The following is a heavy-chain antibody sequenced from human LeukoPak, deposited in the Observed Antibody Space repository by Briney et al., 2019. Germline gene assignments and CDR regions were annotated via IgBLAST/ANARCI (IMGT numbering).Heavy chain of an antibody. D-gene: IGHD1-26*01. CDR2: IYHTGTT. J-gene: IGHJ1*01. V-gene: IGHV4-59*08. CDR3: ARLDSGDHGNIPH. CDR1: GGSISPYY. Sequence: PSETLSLTCTVSGGSISPYYWTWIRQPPRKGLEWIGYIYHTGTTRYNPSLNSRVTISVETSKNQFSLRLNSVTAADTAIYYCARLDSGDHGNIPHWGQGTLVTVSS.